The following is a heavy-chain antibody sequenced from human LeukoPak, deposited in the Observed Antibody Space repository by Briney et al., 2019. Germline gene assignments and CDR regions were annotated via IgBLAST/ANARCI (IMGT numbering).Heavy chain of an antibody. Sequence: PGGSLRLSCVASGFTFSSYWMSWVRQAPGKGLEWVANIKQDGSEKYYVDSVKGRFTISRDNAKNSLYLQMNSLRAEDTAVYCCARSGTRYVDAFDIWGQGTMVTVSS. CDR2: IKQDGSEK. V-gene: IGHV3-7*01. D-gene: IGHD1-1*01. CDR1: GFTFSSYW. CDR3: ARSGTRYVDAFDI. J-gene: IGHJ3*02.